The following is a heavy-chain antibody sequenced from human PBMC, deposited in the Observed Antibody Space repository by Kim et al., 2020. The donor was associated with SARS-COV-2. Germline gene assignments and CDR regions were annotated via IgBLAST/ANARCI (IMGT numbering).Heavy chain of an antibody. V-gene: IGHV1-46*01. Sequence: ASVKVSCKASGYTFTSYYMHWVRQAPGQGLEWMGIINPSGGSTSYAQKFQGRVTMTRDTSTSTVYMELSSLRSEDTAVYYCAREVVVPAALAQRDFYYYYYGMDVWGQGTTVTVSS. D-gene: IGHD2-2*01. CDR2: INPSGGST. CDR1: GYTFTSYY. CDR3: AREVVVPAALAQRDFYYYYYGMDV. J-gene: IGHJ6*02.